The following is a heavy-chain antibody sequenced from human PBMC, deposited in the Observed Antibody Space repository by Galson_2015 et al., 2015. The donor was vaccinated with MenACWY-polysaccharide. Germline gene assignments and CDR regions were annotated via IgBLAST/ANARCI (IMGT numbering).Heavy chain of an antibody. CDR1: GFTVSRNY. D-gene: IGHD5-24*01. J-gene: IGHJ4*02. CDR2: IYSGGST. V-gene: IGHV3-53*01. CDR3: ARGALDEDGHNHEVFDD. Sequence: SLRLSCAASGFTVSRNYMSWVRQAPGKGLEWVSIIYSGGSTYYADSVKGRFTISRDNSENTLFLQMNSLRADDTAVYYCARGALDEDGHNHEVFDDWGQGTLVTVSS.